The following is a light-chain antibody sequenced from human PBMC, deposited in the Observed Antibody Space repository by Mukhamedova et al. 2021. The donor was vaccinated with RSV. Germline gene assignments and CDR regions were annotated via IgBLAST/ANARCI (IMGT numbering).Light chain of an antibody. J-gene: IGLJ3*02. CDR3: ASFAGSDSWG. Sequence: DVGGYNFVSWYQHHSGKAPKLMIYDVYKRPSGVPDRFSGSKSGNTASLTVSGLQAEDEAEYYCASFAGSDSWGFGGGTKVTVL. CDR2: DVY. CDR1: DVGGYNF. V-gene: IGLV2-8*01.